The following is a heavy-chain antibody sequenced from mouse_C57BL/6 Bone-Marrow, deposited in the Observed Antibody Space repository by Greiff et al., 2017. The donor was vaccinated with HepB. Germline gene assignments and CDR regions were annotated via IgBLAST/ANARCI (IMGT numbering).Heavy chain of an antibody. CDR1: GFSLTSYG. D-gene: IGHD2-3*01. V-gene: IGHV2-5*01. CDR3: AKKGGNDGYYVYFDV. Sequence: VQLVESGPGLVQPSQSLSITCTVSGFSLTSYGVHWVRQSPGKGLEWLGVIWRGGSTDYNAAFMSRLSITKDNSKSQVFFKMNSLQADDTAIYYCAKKGGNDGYYVYFDVWGTGTTVTVSS. J-gene: IGHJ1*03. CDR2: IWRGGST.